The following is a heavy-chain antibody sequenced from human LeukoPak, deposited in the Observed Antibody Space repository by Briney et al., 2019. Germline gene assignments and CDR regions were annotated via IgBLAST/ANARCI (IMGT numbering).Heavy chain of an antibody. CDR1: GDAISTYY. Sequence: SETLSLTCTVSGDAISTYYWNWLRQTPGKGLQWIGHIANGRTDYNPSLKSRVFISVDTSKNQISLKLTSVTAADTALYFCARDKAHTYGYYSDPWGQGTQALVSS. CDR2: IANGRT. V-gene: IGHV4-59*13. D-gene: IGHD5-18*01. J-gene: IGHJ5*02. CDR3: ARDKAHTYGYYSDP.